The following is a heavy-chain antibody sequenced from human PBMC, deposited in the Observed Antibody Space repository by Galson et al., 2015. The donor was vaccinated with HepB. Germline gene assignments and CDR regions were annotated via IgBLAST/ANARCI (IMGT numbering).Heavy chain of an antibody. Sequence: SVKVSCKASGGTFSSYTISWVRQAPGQGLEWMGRIIPILGIANYAQKFQGRVTITADKSASTAYMELSSLRSEDTAVYYCARELERRSPNGCDYWGQGTLVTVSS. V-gene: IGHV1-69*04. CDR3: ARELERRSPNGCDY. CDR1: GGTFSSYT. D-gene: IGHD1-1*01. CDR2: IIPILGIA. J-gene: IGHJ4*02.